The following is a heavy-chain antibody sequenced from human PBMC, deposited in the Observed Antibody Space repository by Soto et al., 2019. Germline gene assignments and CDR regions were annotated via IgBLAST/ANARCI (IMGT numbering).Heavy chain of an antibody. CDR1: GFTFSSYA. CDR3: ARGIGYCSSTSCYVLIGYYYYGMDV. D-gene: IGHD2-2*01. Sequence: PGGSLRLSCAASGFTFSSYAMHWVRQAPGKGLEWVAVISYDGSNKYYADSVKGRFTISRDNSKNTLYLQMNSLRAEDTAAYYCARGIGYCSSTSCYVLIGYYYYGMDVWGQGTTVTVSS. V-gene: IGHV3-30-3*01. CDR2: ISYDGSNK. J-gene: IGHJ6*02.